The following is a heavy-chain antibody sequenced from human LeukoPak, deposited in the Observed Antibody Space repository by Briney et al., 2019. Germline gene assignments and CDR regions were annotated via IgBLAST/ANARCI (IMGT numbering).Heavy chain of an antibody. CDR1: GGTFSSYA. Sequence: GASVKVSCKASGGTFSSYAISWVRQAPGQGLEWMGRIIPIFGTANYAQKFQGRVTITTDESTSTAYMELSSLRSEDTAVYYCARDGPSGYCPDYWGQGTLVTVSS. J-gene: IGHJ4*02. D-gene: IGHD3-22*01. V-gene: IGHV1-69*05. CDR2: IIPIFGTA. CDR3: ARDGPSGYCPDY.